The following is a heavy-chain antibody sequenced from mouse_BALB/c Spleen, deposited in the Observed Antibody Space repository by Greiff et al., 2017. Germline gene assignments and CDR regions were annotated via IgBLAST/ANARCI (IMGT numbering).Heavy chain of an antibody. J-gene: IGHJ2*01. CDR3: TREELTGTRNFDY. CDR1: GYTFTSYW. V-gene: IGHV1S22*01. Sequence: LQQPGSELVRPGASVKLSCKASGYTFTSYWMHWVKQRPGQGLEWIGNIYPGSGSTNYDEKFKSKATLTVDTSSSTAYMQLSSLTSEDSAVYYCTREELTGTRNFDYWGQGTTLTVSS. CDR2: IYPGSGST. D-gene: IGHD4-1*01.